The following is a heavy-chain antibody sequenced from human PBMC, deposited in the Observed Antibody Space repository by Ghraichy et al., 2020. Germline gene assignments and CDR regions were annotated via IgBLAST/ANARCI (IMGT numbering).Heavy chain of an antibody. Sequence: GGSLRLSCAASGFTFSSYGMHWVRQAPGKGLEWVAFIRYDGSNKYYADSVKGRFTISRDNSKNTMYLQMNSLRAEDTAVYYCAKEPTRYSSSWLYYFDYWGQGTLVTVSS. CDR3: AKEPTRYSSSWLYYFDY. J-gene: IGHJ4*02. CDR2: IRYDGSNK. V-gene: IGHV3-30*02. D-gene: IGHD6-13*01. CDR1: GFTFSSYG.